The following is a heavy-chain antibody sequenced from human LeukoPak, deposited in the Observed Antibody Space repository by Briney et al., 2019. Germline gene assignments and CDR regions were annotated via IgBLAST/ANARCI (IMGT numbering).Heavy chain of an antibody. Sequence: GGSLRLSCAASGFTFSNYGMTWVRQAPGKGLEWVSGISGSGGTTYDADSVKGRFTVSRDNSKNILYLQMNSLRADDTAAYFCAKTQGYFDYWGQGTLVTVSS. CDR1: GFTFSNYG. CDR3: AKTQGYFDY. V-gene: IGHV3-23*01. J-gene: IGHJ4*02. CDR2: ISGSGGTT.